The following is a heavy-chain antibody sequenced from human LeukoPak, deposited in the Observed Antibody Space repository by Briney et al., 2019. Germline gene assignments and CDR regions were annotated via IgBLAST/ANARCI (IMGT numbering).Heavy chain of an antibody. V-gene: IGHV3-66*04. CDR3: ARRELLGYSYGLRTFNI. CDR2: IYSGGIYNDGTT. Sequence: GGSLRLSCAASGFTVSSNYMSWVRQAPGKGLEWVSVIYSGGIYNDGTTNYGESVKGRFTIYRDNSKNTLYLQMNSLRAEDTAVYYCARRELLGYSYGLRTFNIWGQGTAVTVSS. CDR1: GFTVSSNY. D-gene: IGHD5-18*01. J-gene: IGHJ3*02.